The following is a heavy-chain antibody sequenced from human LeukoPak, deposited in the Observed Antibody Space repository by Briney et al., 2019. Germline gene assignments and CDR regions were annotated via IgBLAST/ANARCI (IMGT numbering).Heavy chain of an antibody. Sequence: PSETLSLTCTVSGGSISSYYWSWIRQPPGKGLEWIGYIYYSGSTNYNPSLKSRVTISVDTSKNQFSLKLSSVTAADTAVYYCARVRPQLLWFGELNYFDYWGQGTLVTVSS. CDR1: GGSISSYY. CDR2: IYYSGST. D-gene: IGHD3-10*01. J-gene: IGHJ4*02. V-gene: IGHV4-59*08. CDR3: ARVRPQLLWFGELNYFDY.